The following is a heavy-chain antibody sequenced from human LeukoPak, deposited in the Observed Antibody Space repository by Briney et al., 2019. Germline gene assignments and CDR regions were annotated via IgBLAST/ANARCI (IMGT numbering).Heavy chain of an antibody. V-gene: IGHV3-7*01. CDR3: ARDGVDDDFWSLYYYYYMDV. CDR1: GFTFSSYW. Sequence: PGGSLRLSCAASGFTFSSYWMSWVRQAPGKGLEWVANIKQDGSEKYYVDSVKGRFTISRDNAKNSLYLQMNSLRAEDTAVYYCARDGVDDDFWSLYYYYYMDVWGKGTTVTVSS. CDR2: IKQDGSEK. D-gene: IGHD3-3*01. J-gene: IGHJ6*03.